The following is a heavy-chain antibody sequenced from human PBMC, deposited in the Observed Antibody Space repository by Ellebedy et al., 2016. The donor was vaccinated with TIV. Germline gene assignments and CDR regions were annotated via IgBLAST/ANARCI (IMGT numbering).Heavy chain of an antibody. CDR3: AREQISGSYSSYYFDY. CDR2: ISSSSSTI. D-gene: IGHD1-26*01. CDR1: GFTFSSYS. V-gene: IGHV3-48*01. J-gene: IGHJ4*02. Sequence: GGSLRLSCAASGFTFSSYSMNWVRQAPGKGLEWVSYISSSSSTIYYADSVKGRFTISRNNAKNSLYLQMNSLRAEDTAVYYCAREQISGSYSSYYFDYWGQGTLVTVSS.